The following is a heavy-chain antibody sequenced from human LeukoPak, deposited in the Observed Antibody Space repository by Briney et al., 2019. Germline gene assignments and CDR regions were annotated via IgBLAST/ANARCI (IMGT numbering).Heavy chain of an antibody. CDR3: ARGYCTNGVCFHFDY. D-gene: IGHD2-8*01. CDR1: GFTFSSYW. Sequence: GGSLRLSCAASGFTFSSYWMSWVRQAPGKGLEWVANIKQDGSEKYYADSVKGRFTISRDNAKNSLYLQMNSLRAEDTAVYYCARGYCTNGVCFHFDYWGQGTLVTVSS. J-gene: IGHJ4*02. V-gene: IGHV3-7*01. CDR2: IKQDGSEK.